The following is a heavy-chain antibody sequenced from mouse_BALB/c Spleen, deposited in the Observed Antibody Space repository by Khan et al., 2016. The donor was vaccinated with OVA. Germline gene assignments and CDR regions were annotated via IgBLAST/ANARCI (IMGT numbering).Heavy chain of an antibody. CDR3: ANHGSTSAWFSY. CDR1: GYTFTSYW. J-gene: IGHJ3*01. V-gene: IGHV1-7*01. D-gene: IGHD1-1*01. CDR2: INPSTGYS. Sequence: QVQLQQPGAELAKPGASVKMSCKASGYTFTSYWIHWVKQRPGQGLEWIGYINPSTGYSEYTQKFKDKATLTTDKSSSTAYMQLSSLTSDDSAVYYCANHGSTSAWFSYWGQGTLVTVSA.